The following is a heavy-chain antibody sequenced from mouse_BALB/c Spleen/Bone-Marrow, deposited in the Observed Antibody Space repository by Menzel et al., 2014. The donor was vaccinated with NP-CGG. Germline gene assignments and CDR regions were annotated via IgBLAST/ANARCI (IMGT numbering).Heavy chain of an antibody. V-gene: IGHV5-2*01. CDR2: FNSDGGST. CDR3: ARHHYGRACFAY. D-gene: IGHD1-1*01. Sequence: EVMLVESGGGLVQPGESLKLSCESNDFEFPSHDMSWVRKTPEKRLELVAAFNSDGGSTYYPDTMERRFIISRDTTTKTPSLQLSSLRSEDTAVYYCARHHYGRACFAYWGQGTLVTVSA. J-gene: IGHJ3*01. CDR1: DFEFPSHD.